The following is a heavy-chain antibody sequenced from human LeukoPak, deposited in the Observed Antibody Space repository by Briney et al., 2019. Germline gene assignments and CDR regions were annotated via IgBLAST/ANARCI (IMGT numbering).Heavy chain of an antibody. V-gene: IGHV3-23*01. CDR1: GFTFSSYA. D-gene: IGHD6-19*01. CDR3: AKVVLGGWYFDY. Sequence: PGGSLRLSCAASGFTFSSYAMSWVRQAPGKGLEWVSAISGSGGGTYYADSVKGRFTISRDNSKNTLYLQMNSLRAEDTAVYYCAKVVLGGWYFDYWGQGTLVTVSS. CDR2: ISGSGGGT. J-gene: IGHJ4*02.